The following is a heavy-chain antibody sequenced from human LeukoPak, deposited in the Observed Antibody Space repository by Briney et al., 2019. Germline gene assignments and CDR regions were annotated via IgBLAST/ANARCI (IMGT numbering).Heavy chain of an antibody. CDR3: AKDSGHYGDYSSY. J-gene: IGHJ4*02. Sequence: GGSLRLSCAASGFTFRGYGMHWVRQAPGKGLEWVAFIRYDGSNKYYADSVKGRFTISRDNAKNSLYLQMNSLRAEDTAVYYCAKDSGHYGDYSSYWGQGTLVTVSS. CDR2: IRYDGSNK. V-gene: IGHV3-30*02. CDR1: GFTFRGYG. D-gene: IGHD4-17*01.